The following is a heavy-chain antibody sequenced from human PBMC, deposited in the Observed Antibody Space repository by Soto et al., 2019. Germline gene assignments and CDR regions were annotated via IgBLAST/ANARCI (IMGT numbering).Heavy chain of an antibody. CDR1: GDSVSSGNSY. D-gene: IGHD4-17*01. V-gene: IGHV4-61*01. CDR3: ARSDTVNAMDV. CDR2: IHYSGST. J-gene: IGHJ6*02. Sequence: SETLSLTCTVSGDSVSSGNSYWTWIRQPPGKGLEWIGYIHYSGSTNYNPSLTSRVTMSKDTSKNEFSLNLTSVTPADTAMYYCARSDTVNAMDVWXQGTTVTVSS.